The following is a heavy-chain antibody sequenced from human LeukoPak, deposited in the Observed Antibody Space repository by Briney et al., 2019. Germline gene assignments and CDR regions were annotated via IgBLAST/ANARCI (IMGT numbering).Heavy chain of an antibody. D-gene: IGHD2-2*01. CDR1: GFTFSSYA. CDR2: ISGSGDST. J-gene: IGHJ4*02. V-gene: IGHV3-23*01. Sequence: PGGSLRPSCAASGFTFSSYAMSWVRQAPGKGLVWVSTISGSGDSTYYADSVKGRFTISRDNSKNTLHLQMNSLRAEDTAVYSCAKGRSGVSSAAINYWGQGTLVTVSS. CDR3: AKGRSGVSSAAINY.